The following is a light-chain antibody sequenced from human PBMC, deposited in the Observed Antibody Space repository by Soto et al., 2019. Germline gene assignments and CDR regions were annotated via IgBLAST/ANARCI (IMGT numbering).Light chain of an antibody. CDR3: QQFNNYPLT. J-gene: IGKJ4*01. CDR1: QSVTTW. V-gene: IGKV1-5*01. Sequence: DIHMTQSPSTLSAFVGDRVTITCRASQSVTTWLAWYQQKPGKAPKLLIYDASSVESGVPSRFSGSGSGTDFTLTISSLQPEDFATYYCQQFNNYPLTFGGGTKVDI. CDR2: DAS.